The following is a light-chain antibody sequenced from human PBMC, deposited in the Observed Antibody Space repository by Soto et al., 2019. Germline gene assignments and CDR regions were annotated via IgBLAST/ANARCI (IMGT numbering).Light chain of an antibody. Sequence: DIHMTQSPSTLSASFGDRVTITCRASQSISRWLAWYQQKPGKAPKALIYDASTLRSGVPSRFSGGGSGTEFTLTISSLQPDDFATYYCQQYNTYSPFGQGTRLAIK. CDR1: QSISRW. J-gene: IGKJ5*01. V-gene: IGKV1-5*01. CDR2: DAS. CDR3: QQYNTYSP.